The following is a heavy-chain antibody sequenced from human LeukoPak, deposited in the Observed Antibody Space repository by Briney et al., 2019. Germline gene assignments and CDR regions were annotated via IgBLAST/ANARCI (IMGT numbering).Heavy chain of an antibody. CDR3: AREGIGSSGYYYVGGYYYYGMDV. Sequence: PGGSLRLSGAASGFTFSSYEMNWVRQAPGKGLEGVSSISSSSSYIYYADSVKGRFTISRGNAKNSLYLQMNSLRAEDTAVDYCAREGIGSSGYYYVGGYYYYGMDVWGQGTTVTVSS. J-gene: IGHJ6*02. D-gene: IGHD3-22*01. CDR1: GFTFSSYE. CDR2: ISSSSSYI. V-gene: IGHV3-21*01.